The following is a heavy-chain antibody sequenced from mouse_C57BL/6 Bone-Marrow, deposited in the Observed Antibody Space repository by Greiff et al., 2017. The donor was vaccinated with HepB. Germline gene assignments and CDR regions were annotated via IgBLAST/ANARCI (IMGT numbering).Heavy chain of an antibody. CDR1: GYTFTSYG. Sequence: EVQVVESGAELVRPGSSVKMSCKTSGYTFTSYGINWVKPRPGQGLEWIGYIYIGNGYTEYNEKFKGKATLTSDKSSSTADMQLSSLTSEDAEIYFCARHPNLLLRQWGCAYGGKGTLVTVSA. CDR3: ARHPNLLLRQWGCAY. V-gene: IGHV1-58*01. CDR2: IYIGNGYT. J-gene: IGHJ3*01. D-gene: IGHD1-1*01.